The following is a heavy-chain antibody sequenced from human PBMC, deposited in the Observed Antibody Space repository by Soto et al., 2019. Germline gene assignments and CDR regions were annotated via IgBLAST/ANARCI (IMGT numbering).Heavy chain of an antibody. D-gene: IGHD3-10*01. V-gene: IGHV3-23*01. CDR2: ISGSGGST. CDR1: GFTFSSYA. Sequence: PGGSLRLSCAASGFTFSSYAMSWVRQAPGKGLEWVSAISGSGGSTYYADSVKGRFTISRDNSKNTLYLQMNSLRAEDTAVYYCAKGIIEYYYGSGSFFGYWGHGTLVTVSS. J-gene: IGHJ4*01. CDR3: AKGIIEYYYGSGSFFGY.